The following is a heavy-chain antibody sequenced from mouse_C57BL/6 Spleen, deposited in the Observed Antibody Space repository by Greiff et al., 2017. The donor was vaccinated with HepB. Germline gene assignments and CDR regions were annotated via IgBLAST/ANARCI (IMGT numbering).Heavy chain of an antibody. D-gene: IGHD4-1*01. CDR2: IHPNSGST. Sequence: QVQLQQPGAELVKPGASVKLSCKASGYTFTSYWMHWVKQRPGQGLEWIGMIHPNSGSTNYNEKFKSKATLTVDKSSSTAYMQLSSLTSGDSAVYYCARSLGRDYFDYWGQGTTLTVSS. J-gene: IGHJ2*01. CDR3: ARSLGRDYFDY. V-gene: IGHV1-64*01. CDR1: GYTFTSYW.